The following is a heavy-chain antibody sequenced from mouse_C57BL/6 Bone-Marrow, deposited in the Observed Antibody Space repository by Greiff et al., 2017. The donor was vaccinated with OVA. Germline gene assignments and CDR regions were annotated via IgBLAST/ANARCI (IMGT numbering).Heavy chain of an antibody. CDR2: IYPGSGST. J-gene: IGHJ4*01. CDR3: ARKDDHKDYYYAMDY. Sequence: VQLQESGAELVKPGASVKMSCKASGYTFTSYWITWVKQRPGQGLEWIGDIYPGSGSTNYNEKFKSKATLTVDTSSSTAYMQLSSLTSEDSAVYYCARKDDHKDYYYAMDYWGQGTSVTVSS. CDR1: GYTFTSYW. V-gene: IGHV1-55*01.